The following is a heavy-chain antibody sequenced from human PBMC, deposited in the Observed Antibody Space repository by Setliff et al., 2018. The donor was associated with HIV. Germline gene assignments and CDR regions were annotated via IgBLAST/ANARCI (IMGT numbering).Heavy chain of an antibody. J-gene: IGHJ3*01. D-gene: IGHD3-22*01. CDR1: GYSLSSDYY. Sequence: KTSETLSLTCAVSGYSLSSDYYWAWIRQPPGKGLEWIGGVHHSGSTHYNPSLRSRVTISPQTSKKQFSLELTSVTAADTAVYYCARQGAGYYYDSSEYYTGNGFDFWGQGTLVTVSS. CDR3: ARQGAGYYYDSSEYYTGNGFDF. V-gene: IGHV4-38-2*01. CDR2: VHHSGST.